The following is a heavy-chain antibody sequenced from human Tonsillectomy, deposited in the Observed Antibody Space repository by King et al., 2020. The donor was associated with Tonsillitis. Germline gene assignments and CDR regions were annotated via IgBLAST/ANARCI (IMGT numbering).Heavy chain of an antibody. CDR2: IFSNDEK. Sequence: TLKESCPVLVKPTETLTLTCTVSGFSLSNARMGVSWIRQPPGKALEWLAHIFSNDEKTSSTSLKSRVSISKDTSKSQVVLTMTTMDPVDTATYYCARTTRYTWNSDGMDVWGQGTPVTVSS. D-gene: IGHD1-7*01. V-gene: IGHV2-26*01. CDR3: ARTTRYTWNSDGMDV. CDR1: GFSLSNARMG. J-gene: IGHJ6*02.